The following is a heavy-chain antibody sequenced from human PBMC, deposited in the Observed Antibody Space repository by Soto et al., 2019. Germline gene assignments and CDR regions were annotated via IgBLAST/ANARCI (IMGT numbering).Heavy chain of an antibody. J-gene: IGHJ5*02. V-gene: IGHV4-30-4*01. Sequence: QVQLQESGPGLVKPSQTLSLTCTVSGGSISSGDYYWSWIRQPPGKGLEWIGYIYYSGGTYYNPSLKSRVTISVDTSKDQFSLKLSSVTAADTAVYYCARDHAVSNWFDPWGQGTLVTVSS. CDR2: IYYSGGT. CDR1: GGSISSGDYY. CDR3: ARDHAVSNWFDP. D-gene: IGHD4-4*01.